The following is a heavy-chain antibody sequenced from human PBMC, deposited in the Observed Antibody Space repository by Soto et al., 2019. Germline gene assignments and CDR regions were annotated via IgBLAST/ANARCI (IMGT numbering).Heavy chain of an antibody. CDR2: ISSNGGST. CDR3: LKPKIQLWLPGAFDI. CDR1: GFTFSSYA. J-gene: IGHJ3*02. Sequence: PGGSLRLSCSASGFTFSSYAMHWVRQAPGKGLEYVSAISSNGGSTYYADSVKGRFTISRDNSKNTLYLQMSSLRAEDTAVYYCLKPKIQLWLPGAFDIWGQGTMVTVSS. V-gene: IGHV3-64D*08. D-gene: IGHD5-18*01.